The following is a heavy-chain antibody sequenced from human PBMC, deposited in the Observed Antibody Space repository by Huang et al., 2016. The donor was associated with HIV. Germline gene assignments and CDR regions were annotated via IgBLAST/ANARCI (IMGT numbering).Heavy chain of an antibody. V-gene: IGHV1-69*13. Sequence: QVQLVQSGAEVKKPGSSVKVSCKASGGTFSSNGISWGRQAPGQGLEWMGGMSPICGTANYSQKFQGRVTITADESTSTAYMELSSLRSEDTGVYYCARDSRDGYNYGAFDIWGQGTMVTVSS. CDR1: GGTFSSNG. J-gene: IGHJ3*02. D-gene: IGHD5-12*01. CDR2: MSPICGTA. CDR3: ARDSRDGYNYGAFDI.